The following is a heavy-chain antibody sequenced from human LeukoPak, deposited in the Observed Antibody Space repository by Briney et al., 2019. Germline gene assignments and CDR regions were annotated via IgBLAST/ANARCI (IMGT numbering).Heavy chain of an antibody. CDR3: ARHGSYYGSGRYVYYYYGMDV. D-gene: IGHD3-10*01. CDR2: IYYSGST. V-gene: IGHV4-59*08. J-gene: IGHJ6*02. Sequence: SETLSLTCTVSGGSISSYYWSWIRQPPGKGLEWIGYIYYSGSTNYNPSLKSRVTISVDTSKNQFSLKPSSVTAADTAVYYCARHGSYYGSGRYVYYYYGMDVWGQGTTVTVSS. CDR1: GGSISSYY.